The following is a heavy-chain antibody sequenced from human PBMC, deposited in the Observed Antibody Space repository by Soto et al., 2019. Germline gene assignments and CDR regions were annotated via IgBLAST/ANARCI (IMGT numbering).Heavy chain of an antibody. CDR2: IYYSGST. CDR3: ARSYVFWSGYYFDY. Sequence: SVVDGYSSGYCWRCIRKNPGKGLEWIGYIYYSGSTNYNPSLKSRVTVSVDTSKNQFSLKLSSVTAADTAVYYCARSYVFWSGYYFDYWGQGTPVTVSS. D-gene: IGHD3-3*01. V-gene: IGHV4-59*01. J-gene: IGHJ4*02. CDR1: DGYSSGYC.